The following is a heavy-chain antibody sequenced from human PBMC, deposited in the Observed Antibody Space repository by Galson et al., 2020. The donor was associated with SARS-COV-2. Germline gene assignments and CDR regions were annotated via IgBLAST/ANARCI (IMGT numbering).Heavy chain of an antibody. D-gene: IGHD6-19*01. CDR3: TREGWQGGY. V-gene: IGHV3-7*01. CDR2: IRGDGSET. J-gene: IGHJ4*02. Sequence: GGSLRLSCVVSGFTFKDYWMSWVRQAPGKGLEWVANIRGDGSETTYVDSVKGRFSISRDNDVDSLYLKMDSLRVEDTATYYCTREGWQGGYWGQGARVTVSS. CDR1: GFTFKDYW.